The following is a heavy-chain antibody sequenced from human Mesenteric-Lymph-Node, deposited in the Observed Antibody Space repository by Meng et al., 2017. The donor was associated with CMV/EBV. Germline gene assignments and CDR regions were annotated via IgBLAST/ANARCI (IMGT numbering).Heavy chain of an antibody. Sequence: GGSLRLSCAASGFTFSSYVIHWVRQAPGKGLEWVAVISYDGSNKYYADSVRGRFTISRDNSENTLYLQMNSLTTEDTAVYYCAKEEFFYYAMDVWGQGTTVTVSS. V-gene: IGHV3-30*14. CDR3: AKEEFFYYAMDV. CDR2: ISYDGSNK. D-gene: IGHD3-10*01. CDR1: GFTFSSYV. J-gene: IGHJ6*02.